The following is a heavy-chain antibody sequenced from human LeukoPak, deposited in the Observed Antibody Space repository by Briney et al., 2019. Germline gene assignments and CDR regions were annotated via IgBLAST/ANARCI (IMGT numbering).Heavy chain of an antibody. CDR1: GYTFTSYG. D-gene: IGHD3-3*01. CDR3: ARESRIHYDFWSGYSPFDY. CDR2: ISAYNGNT. V-gene: IGHV1-18*01. Sequence: ASVKVSCKASGYTFTSYGISWVRQAPGQGLEWMGWISAYNGNTNYAQKLQGRVTMTTDTSTSTAYMELRSLRSGDTAVYYCARESRIHYDFWSGYSPFDYWGQGTLVTVSS. J-gene: IGHJ4*02.